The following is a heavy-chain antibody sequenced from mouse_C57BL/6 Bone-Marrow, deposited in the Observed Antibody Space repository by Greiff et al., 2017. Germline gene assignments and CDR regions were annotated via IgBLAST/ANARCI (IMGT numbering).Heavy chain of an antibody. CDR3: ARKQRRLSWFAY. D-gene: IGHD3-2*02. CDR2: INPNNGGT. CDR1: GYTFTDYY. V-gene: IGHV1-26*01. Sequence: VQLQQSGPELVKPGASVKISCKASGYTFTDYYMNWVKQSHGKSLEWIGDINPNNGGTSYNQTFKGKATLTVDKSSSTAYMELRSLTSEDSAVYYCARKQRRLSWFAYGGQGTLVTVSA. J-gene: IGHJ3*01.